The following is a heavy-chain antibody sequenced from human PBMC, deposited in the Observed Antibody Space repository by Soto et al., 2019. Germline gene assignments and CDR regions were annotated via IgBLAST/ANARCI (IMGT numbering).Heavy chain of an antibody. Sequence: QVTLKESGPVLVKPTEPLTLTCTVSGFSLTNNKMGVSWIRQPPGKALEWLANIFSSDEKSYSTSLKSRVTISQATSKSQVVLKVTNMDPVDTATYYCARISGGSPYYYAMDVWGQGTTVTVSS. CDR1: GFSLTNNKMG. V-gene: IGHV2-26*01. CDR2: IFSSDEK. J-gene: IGHJ6*02. CDR3: ARISGGSPYYYAMDV. D-gene: IGHD3-10*01.